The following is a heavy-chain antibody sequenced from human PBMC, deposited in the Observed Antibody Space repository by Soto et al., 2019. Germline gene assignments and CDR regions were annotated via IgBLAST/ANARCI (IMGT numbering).Heavy chain of an antibody. Sequence: ASVKVSCKASGYTFTSYGISWVRQAPGQGLEWMGWISAYNGNTNYAQKLQGRVTMTTDTSTSTAYMELRSLRSDDTAVYYCARDFYDFWSGYPTVPDYWGQRTLVTVSS. CDR2: ISAYNGNT. V-gene: IGHV1-18*01. J-gene: IGHJ4*01. D-gene: IGHD3-3*01. CDR1: GYTFTSYG. CDR3: ARDFYDFWSGYPTVPDY.